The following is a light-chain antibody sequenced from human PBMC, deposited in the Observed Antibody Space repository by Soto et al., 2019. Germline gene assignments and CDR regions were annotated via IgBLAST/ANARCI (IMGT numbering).Light chain of an antibody. CDR1: QSVSIY. Sequence: EIVLTQSPATVSLSPGERATLSCRASQSVSIYLAWYQQKPGQAPRLLIYGASTRATGIPARFSGSGSGTEFTLTISSLQSEDFAVFYCQQYNNWPPYTFGQGTKLEIK. CDR3: QQYNNWPPYT. CDR2: GAS. J-gene: IGKJ2*01. V-gene: IGKV3-15*01.